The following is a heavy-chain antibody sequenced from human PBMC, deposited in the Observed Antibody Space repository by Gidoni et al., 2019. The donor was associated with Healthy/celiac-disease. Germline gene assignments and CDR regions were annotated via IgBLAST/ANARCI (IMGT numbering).Heavy chain of an antibody. Sequence: QVQLQESGPGLVKPSQTLSLTCTVSGGSISSGGYYWSWIRQHPGKGLEWIGYIYYSVSTYYNPSLKSRVTISVDTSKNQFSLKLSSVTAADTAVYYCARNIRSRSPWFDPWGQGTLVTVSS. CDR3: ARNIRSRSPWFDP. CDR2: IYYSVST. J-gene: IGHJ5*02. CDR1: GGSISSGGYY. D-gene: IGHD2-15*01. V-gene: IGHV4-31*03.